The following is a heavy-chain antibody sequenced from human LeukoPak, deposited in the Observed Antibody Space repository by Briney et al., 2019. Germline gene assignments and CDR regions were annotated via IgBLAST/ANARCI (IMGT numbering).Heavy chain of an antibody. Sequence: SETLSLTCTVSAGSVSGYYWSWIRQPAGKGLEWIGQIYNSGTTNYNPSLKSRVTMSGDTSKNQFSLKLSSVTAADTAVYYCVRGGSKAAATFDYWGQGTLVTVSS. D-gene: IGHD2-15*01. CDR3: VRGGSKAAATFDY. J-gene: IGHJ4*02. CDR2: IYNSGTT. V-gene: IGHV4-4*07. CDR1: AGSVSGYY.